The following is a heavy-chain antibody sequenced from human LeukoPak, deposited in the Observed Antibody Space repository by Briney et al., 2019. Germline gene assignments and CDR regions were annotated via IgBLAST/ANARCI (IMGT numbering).Heavy chain of an antibody. CDR2: ISGSGGST. D-gene: IGHD2-8*01. Sequence: GGSLRLSCAASGFTFSSYSMSWVRQTPGKGLEWVSAISGSGGSTYYADSVKGRFTISRDNSKNTLYLQMNSLRAEDTAVYYCAKDGPIVLMVYAAWGQGTLVTVSS. CDR3: AKDGPIVLMVYAA. J-gene: IGHJ4*02. CDR1: GFTFSSYS. V-gene: IGHV3-23*01.